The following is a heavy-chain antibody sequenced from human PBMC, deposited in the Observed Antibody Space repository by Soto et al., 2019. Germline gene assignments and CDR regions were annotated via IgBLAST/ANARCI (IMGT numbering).Heavy chain of an antibody. CDR2: IYYSGST. Sequence: PSETLSLTCTVSGGSISSSSYYWGWIRQPPGKGLEWIGSIYYSGSTYYNPSLKSRVTISVDTSKNQFSLKLSSVTAADTAVYYCARRVEKYYYYYMDVWGKGTTVTVSS. V-gene: IGHV4-39*01. J-gene: IGHJ6*03. CDR1: GGSISSSSYY. CDR3: ARRVEKYYYYYMDV.